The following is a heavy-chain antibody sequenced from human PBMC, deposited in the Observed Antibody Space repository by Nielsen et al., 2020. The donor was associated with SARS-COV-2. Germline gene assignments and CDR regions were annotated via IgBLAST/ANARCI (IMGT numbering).Heavy chain of an antibody. V-gene: IGHV3-30*04. CDR1: GFNFRSYA. D-gene: IGHD3-10*01. Sequence: GESLKISCAASGFNFRSYAIHWVRQAPGKGLEWVTVISFDGLYKQYADSVMGRFTISRDNTKNSLYLQMDSLRVEDTAVYFCARATLHSLRSSWFEGIDSWGQGTLVTVSS. CDR3: ARATLHSLRSSWFEGIDS. CDR2: ISFDGLYK. J-gene: IGHJ4*02.